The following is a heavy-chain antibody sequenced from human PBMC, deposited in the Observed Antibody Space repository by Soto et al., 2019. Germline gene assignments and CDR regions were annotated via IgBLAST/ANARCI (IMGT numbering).Heavy chain of an antibody. J-gene: IGHJ4*02. CDR2: ISASGIT. CDR3: ARVSGEYISGFAFDY. CDR1: GDSVSTYY. Sequence: QVQLQESGPGLVKPSETLSLTCFVSGDSVSTYYWNWIRQPAGKGLEWIGHISASGITNYSPSLKSRVTMSLDTSSNQFSLKLSSVTAADTAVYYCARVSGEYISGFAFDYWGQGTLVTVSS. V-gene: IGHV4-4*07. D-gene: IGHD5-18*01.